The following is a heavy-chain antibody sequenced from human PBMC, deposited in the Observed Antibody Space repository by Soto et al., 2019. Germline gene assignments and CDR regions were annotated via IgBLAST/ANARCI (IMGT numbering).Heavy chain of an antibody. CDR3: ARHDYDILTGYYPDY. CDR2: IYYSGST. CDR1: GGSISSSSYY. Sequence: SETLSLTCTVSGGSISSSSYYWGWIRQPPGKGLEWIGSIYYSGSTYYNPSLKSRVTISVDTSKNQFSLKLSSVTAADTAVYYCARHDYDILTGYYPDYWGQGTLVTVSS. V-gene: IGHV4-39*01. D-gene: IGHD3-9*01. J-gene: IGHJ4*02.